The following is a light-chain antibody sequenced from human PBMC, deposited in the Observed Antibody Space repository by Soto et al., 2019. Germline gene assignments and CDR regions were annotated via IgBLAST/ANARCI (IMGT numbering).Light chain of an antibody. V-gene: IGKV1-5*01. Sequence: DIQLTQSPSTLSASVGDRVIIACRASQAANKWVAWYQQKPGKAPNLLIYGASRLERGVPSRFSGSGCGTLFTLTISKLQPDDFATYYCLHDNDSPSTFGQGTKVEI. CDR1: QAANKW. CDR2: GAS. J-gene: IGKJ2*01. CDR3: LHDNDSPST.